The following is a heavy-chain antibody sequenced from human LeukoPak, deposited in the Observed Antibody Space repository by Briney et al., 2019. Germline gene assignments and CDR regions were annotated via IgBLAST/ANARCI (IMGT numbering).Heavy chain of an antibody. Sequence: GGSLRLSCAASGFTFSSYAMSWVRQAPGKGLEWVSAISGSGGSTYYADSVKGRFTISRDNSKNTLYLQMNSLRAEDTAVYYCAKSASSRGYSYGPRDYYFDYWGQGTLSPSPQ. CDR1: GFTFSSYA. D-gene: IGHD5-18*01. CDR3: AKSASSRGYSYGPRDYYFDY. CDR2: ISGSGGST. V-gene: IGHV3-23*01. J-gene: IGHJ4*02.